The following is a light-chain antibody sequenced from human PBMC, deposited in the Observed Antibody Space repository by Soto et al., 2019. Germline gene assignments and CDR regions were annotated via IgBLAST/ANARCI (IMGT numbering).Light chain of an antibody. CDR3: QQYVGSPPKYT. CDR2: AAS. V-gene: IGKV3-20*01. J-gene: IGKJ2*01. Sequence: EIVLTQSPGTLSLSPGERATLSCRASQSVSSSSLAWYQQKPGQAPRLLIYAASSRASGIPGRFSGSGSGTDFTLTIRRLEPADLEVYYCQQYVGSPPKYTFGQGTKLEIK. CDR1: QSVSSSS.